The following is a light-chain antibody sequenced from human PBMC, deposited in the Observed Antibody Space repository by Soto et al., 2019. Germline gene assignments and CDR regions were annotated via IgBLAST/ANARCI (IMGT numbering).Light chain of an antibody. CDR1: SSDVGSYNL. CDR3: SSYAGSSTYV. V-gene: IGLV2-23*02. Sequence: QSALTQPASVSGSPGQSITISCTGTSSDVGSYNLVSWYQQHPGKAPKLMIYEVSKRPSGFSNRFSGSKSGNTASLTISGLQAEDEADYYCSSYAGSSTYVFGTGTKVTVL. CDR2: EVS. J-gene: IGLJ1*01.